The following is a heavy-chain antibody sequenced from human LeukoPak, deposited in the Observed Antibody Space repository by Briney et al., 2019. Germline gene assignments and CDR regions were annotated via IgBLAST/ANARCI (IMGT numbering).Heavy chain of an antibody. CDR1: GITVSTNY. Sequence: GGSLRLSCAASGITVSTNYLSWVRQAPGKGLEWVSVLYSRGNTKYADSVRGRFTISRDSLKSTLYLQMNSLRAEDTAVYYCARPGSASGYWVHWGQGTLVTVSS. D-gene: IGHD3-3*01. J-gene: IGHJ4*02. V-gene: IGHV3-53*01. CDR3: ARPGSASGYWVH. CDR2: LYSRGNT.